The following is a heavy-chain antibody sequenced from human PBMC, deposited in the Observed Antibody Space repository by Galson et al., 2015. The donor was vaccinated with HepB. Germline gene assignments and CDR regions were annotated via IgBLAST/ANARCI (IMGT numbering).Heavy chain of an antibody. D-gene: IGHD6-13*01. CDR1: GFTFSSYE. CDR3: ARDQAAAGYYYYYGMDV. Sequence: SLRLSCAASGFTFSSYEMNWVRQAPGKGLEWVSYISSSGSTIYYADSVKGRFTISRDNAKNSLYLQMNSLRAEDTAVYYCARDQAAAGYYYYYGMDVWGQGTTVTVSS. J-gene: IGHJ6*02. V-gene: IGHV3-48*03. CDR2: ISSSGSTI.